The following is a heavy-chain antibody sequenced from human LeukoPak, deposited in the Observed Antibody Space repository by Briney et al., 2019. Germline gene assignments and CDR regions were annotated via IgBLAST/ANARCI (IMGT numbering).Heavy chain of an antibody. CDR2: INPSGGST. CDR1: GYTFTSYY. D-gene: IGHD1-26*01. Sequence: GALVKVSCKASGYTFTSYYMHWVRQAPGQGLEWMGIINPSGGSTSYSQKFQGRVTMTRDMSTSTVYMELSSLRSEDTAVYYCARVISGSYRYFDNWGQGTLVTVSS. V-gene: IGHV1-46*01. J-gene: IGHJ4*02. CDR3: ARVISGSYRYFDN.